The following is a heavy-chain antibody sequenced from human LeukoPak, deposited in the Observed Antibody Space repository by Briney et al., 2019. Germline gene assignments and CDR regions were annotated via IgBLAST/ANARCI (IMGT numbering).Heavy chain of an antibody. CDR1: GFTFSSYA. V-gene: IGHV3-23*01. CDR2: ISGSGGST. Sequence: GGSLRLSCAASGFTFSSYAMSWVRQAPGKGLEWVSAISGSGGSTYYADSVKGRFTISRDNSKNTLYLQMNSLRAEDTVVYYCAKEGYYDSSGYRGGNFDYWGQGTLVTVSS. CDR3: AKEGYYDSSGYRGGNFDY. J-gene: IGHJ4*02. D-gene: IGHD3-22*01.